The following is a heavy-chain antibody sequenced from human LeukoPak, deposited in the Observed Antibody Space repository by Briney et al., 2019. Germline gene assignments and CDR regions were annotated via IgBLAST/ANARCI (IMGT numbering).Heavy chain of an antibody. CDR3: ARVYFSGTSLDY. Sequence: GGSLRLSCAASGFIFSDYWIHWVRQSPGKGLVWVSRINTGVSSTSYADSVKGRFTISRDNAKNTVYLQTNSLRAEDTAVYYCARVYFSGTSLDYWGQGTLVTVSS. J-gene: IGHJ4*02. CDR1: GFIFSDYW. V-gene: IGHV3-74*01. D-gene: IGHD6-13*01. CDR2: INTGVSST.